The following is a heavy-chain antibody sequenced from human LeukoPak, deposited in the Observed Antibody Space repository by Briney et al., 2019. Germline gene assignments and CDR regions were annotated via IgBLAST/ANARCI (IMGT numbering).Heavy chain of an antibody. CDR2: ISAYNGNT. J-gene: IGHJ3*02. CDR1: GYTFTSYG. D-gene: IGHD2-15*01. Sequence: GASVKVSCKASGYTFTSYGISWVRQAPGQGLEWMGWISAYNGNTNYAQKLQGRVTMTADTSTSTAYMELRSLRSDDTAVYYCARDMLQQLGKKKYCSGGSCYSNDAFDIWGQGTMVTVSS. V-gene: IGHV1-18*01. CDR3: ARDMLQQLGKKKYCSGGSCYSNDAFDI.